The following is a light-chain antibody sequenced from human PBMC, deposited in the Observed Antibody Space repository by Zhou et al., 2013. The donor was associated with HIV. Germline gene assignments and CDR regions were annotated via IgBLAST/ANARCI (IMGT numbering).Light chain of an antibody. J-gene: IGKJ2*01. V-gene: IGKV1-5*03. CDR2: KAS. CDR1: QSISSY. Sequence: DIQMTQSPSSLSASVGDRVTITCRASQSISSYLNWYQQKPGKAPKLLIYKASSLQSGVPSRFSGSGSGTEFTLTISSLQPDDFATYYCQHYNSYPYTFGQGTKLEIK. CDR3: QHYNSYPYT.